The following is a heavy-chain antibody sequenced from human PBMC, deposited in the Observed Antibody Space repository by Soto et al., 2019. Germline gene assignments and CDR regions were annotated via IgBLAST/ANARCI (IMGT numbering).Heavy chain of an antibody. J-gene: IGHJ6*02. V-gene: IGHV1-8*01. D-gene: IGHD3-3*01. CDR3: ARGRSDYDFWSGYSLYGMDV. Sequence: ASVKVSCKASGYTFTSYDINWVRQATGQGLEWMGWMNPNSGNTGYAQKFQGRVTMTRNTSISTAYMELSSLRSEDTAVYYCARGRSDYDFWSGYSLYGMDVWGQGTTVTVS. CDR2: MNPNSGNT. CDR1: GYTFTSYD.